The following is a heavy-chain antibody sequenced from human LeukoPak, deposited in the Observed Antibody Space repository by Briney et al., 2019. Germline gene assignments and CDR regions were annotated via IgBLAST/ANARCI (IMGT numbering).Heavy chain of an antibody. V-gene: IGHV3-21*01. CDR1: GFTFSSYS. CDR2: ISSSSSYI. J-gene: IGHJ4*02. CDR3: AGDQRRYFDY. D-gene: IGHD1-1*01. Sequence: GRSLRLSCAASGFTFSSYSMNRVRQAPGKGLEWVSSISSSSSYIYYADSVKGRFTISRDNAKNSLYLQMNSLRAEDTAVYYCAGDQRRYFDYWGQGTLVTVSS.